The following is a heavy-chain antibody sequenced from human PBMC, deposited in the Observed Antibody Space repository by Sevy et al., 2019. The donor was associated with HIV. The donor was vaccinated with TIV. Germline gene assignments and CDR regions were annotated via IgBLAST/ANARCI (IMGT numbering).Heavy chain of an antibody. CDR3: AKKGRFRELFA. D-gene: IGHD3-10*01. J-gene: IGHJ4*02. CDR1: GFTFGSYA. CDR2: ISGTGGST. Sequence: GGSLRLSCAASGFTFGSYAMSWVRQAPGKGLEWVSAISGTGGSTYYADSVKGRFTISRDNSKNTLYLQMNSLRAEDTAVYYCAKKGRFRELFAWGQGTLVTVSS. V-gene: IGHV3-23*01.